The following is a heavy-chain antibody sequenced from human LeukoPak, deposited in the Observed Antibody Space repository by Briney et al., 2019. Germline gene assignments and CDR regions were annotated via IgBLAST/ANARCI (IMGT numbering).Heavy chain of an antibody. Sequence: ASVKVSCKASGYTFTSYAMNWVRQAPGQGLEWMGWMNTNTGNPTYAQGFTGRFVFSLDTSVSTAYLQISSLKAEDTAVYYCARQERYSISSGAFDYWGQGTLVTVSS. D-gene: IGHD6-6*01. J-gene: IGHJ4*02. CDR3: ARQERYSISSGAFDY. CDR1: GYTFTSYA. V-gene: IGHV7-4-1*02. CDR2: MNTNTGNP.